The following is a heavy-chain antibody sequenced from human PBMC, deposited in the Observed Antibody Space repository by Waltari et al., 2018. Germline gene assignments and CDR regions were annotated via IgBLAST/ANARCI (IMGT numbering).Heavy chain of an antibody. CDR1: EYTFTSSY. Sequence: QVQLVQSWAEVKKPGASVKISCKTSEYTFTSSYIHWVRQAPGQGLEWMGIINPRGGSTSYAQKFQGRVTMTRDTSTSTVYMELSSLRSEDTAVYHCARDTGALWMDVWGQGTTVTVSS. J-gene: IGHJ6*02. D-gene: IGHD2-21*01. CDR3: ARDTGALWMDV. CDR2: INPRGGST. V-gene: IGHV1-46*01.